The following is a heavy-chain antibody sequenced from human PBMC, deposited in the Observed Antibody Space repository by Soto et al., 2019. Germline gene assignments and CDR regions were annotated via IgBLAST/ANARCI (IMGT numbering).Heavy chain of an antibody. Sequence: FRLVQPGGGVKRPGASVKVPCKARGYRFSDNGISWVSQAPGQGLEWMGWISADNGNGNYAQKFQGRVTMTTDTSTSTAYMEMRSLRSDDTAVYYCARDSSGSSAYSYWGQGTLVTVSS. CDR3: ARDSSGSSAYSY. CDR2: ISADNGNG. CDR1: GYRFSDNG. D-gene: IGHD3-22*01. J-gene: IGHJ4*02. V-gene: IGHV1-18*04.